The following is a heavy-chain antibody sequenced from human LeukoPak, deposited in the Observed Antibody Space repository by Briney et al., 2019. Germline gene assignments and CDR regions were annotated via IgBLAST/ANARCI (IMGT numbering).Heavy chain of an antibody. D-gene: IGHD2-2*01. CDR3: ATYKIYCSSTSCYGFY. V-gene: IGHV1-24*01. Sequence: ASVKVSCKASGYTFTGYYMHWVRQAPGKGLEWMGGFDPEDGETIYAQKFQGRVTMTEDTSTDTAYMELSSLRSEDTAVYYCATYKIYCSSTSCYGFYWGQGTLVTVSS. CDR1: GYTFTGYY. CDR2: FDPEDGET. J-gene: IGHJ4*02.